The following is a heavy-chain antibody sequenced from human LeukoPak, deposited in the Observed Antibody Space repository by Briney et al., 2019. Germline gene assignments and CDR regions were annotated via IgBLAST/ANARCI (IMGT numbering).Heavy chain of an antibody. V-gene: IGHV3-9*01. CDR2: ISWNSGSI. CDR1: GFTFDDYA. J-gene: IGHJ4*02. D-gene: IGHD2-21*01. CDR3: AKGPAYDRGGY. Sequence: GRSLRLSCAASGFTFDDYAMHWVRQAPGKGLEWVSGISWNSGSIGYADSVKGRFTISRDNAKNSLYLQMNSLRAEDTAVYYCAKGPAYDRGGYWGQGTLVTVSS.